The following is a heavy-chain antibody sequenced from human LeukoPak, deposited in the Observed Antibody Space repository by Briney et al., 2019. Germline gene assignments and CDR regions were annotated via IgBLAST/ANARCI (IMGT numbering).Heavy chain of an antibody. Sequence: ASVKVSCKASGYTFTSYGISWVRQAPGQGLEWMGWISAYNGNTNYAQKLQGRVTMTRDMSTSTVYMELSSLRSEDTAVYYCARGEQWLVRDQGDAFDIWGQGTMVTVSS. J-gene: IGHJ3*02. CDR3: ARGEQWLVRDQGDAFDI. V-gene: IGHV1-18*01. CDR2: ISAYNGNT. D-gene: IGHD6-19*01. CDR1: GYTFTSYG.